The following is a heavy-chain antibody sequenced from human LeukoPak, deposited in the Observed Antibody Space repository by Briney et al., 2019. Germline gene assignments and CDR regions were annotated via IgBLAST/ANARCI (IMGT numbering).Heavy chain of an antibody. V-gene: IGHV4-34*01. J-gene: IGHJ4*02. CDR1: GGSFSGYY. CDR2: INHSGST. D-gene: IGHD4-4*01. CDR3: ARGRGTVTKENYFDY. Sequence: SETLSLTCAVYGGSFSGYYWSWIRQPPGKGLEWIGGINHSGSTNYNPSLKSRVTISVDTSKNQFSLKLSSVTAADTAVYYCARGRGTVTKENYFDYWGQGTLVTVSS.